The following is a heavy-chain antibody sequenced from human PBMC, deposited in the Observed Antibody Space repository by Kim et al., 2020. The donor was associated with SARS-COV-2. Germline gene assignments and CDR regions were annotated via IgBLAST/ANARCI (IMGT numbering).Heavy chain of an antibody. CDR2: IYHSGST. D-gene: IGHD6-19*01. CDR1: GGSISSSNW. Sequence: SETLSLTCPVSGGSISSSNWWSWVRQPPGKGLEWIGEIYHSGSTNYNPSLKSRVTISVDKSKNQFSLKLSSVTAADTAVYYCARVDSSGWYGHYYYGMDVWGQGTTVTDSS. J-gene: IGHJ6*02. V-gene: IGHV4-4*02. CDR3: ARVDSSGWYGHYYYGMDV.